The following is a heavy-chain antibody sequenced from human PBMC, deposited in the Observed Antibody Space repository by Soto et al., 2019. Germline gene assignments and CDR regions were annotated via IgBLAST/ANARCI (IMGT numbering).Heavy chain of an antibody. Sequence: SEALSLTCTVSGDSISGHFWSWIRQPAGKGLEWVGRIHSTGVTSYNPSLKSRVTMSVDTSNNQFSLNLRSVTAADTAVYYCTRGAGPPWFDLWGQGTQVTVSS. V-gene: IGHV4-4*07. CDR3: TRGAGPPWFDL. J-gene: IGHJ5*02. CDR2: IHSTGVT. CDR1: GDSISGHF.